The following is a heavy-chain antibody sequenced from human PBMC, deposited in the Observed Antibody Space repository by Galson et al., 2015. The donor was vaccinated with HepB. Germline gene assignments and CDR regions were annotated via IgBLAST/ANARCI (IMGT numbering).Heavy chain of an antibody. CDR2: INTNTGNP. D-gene: IGHD3-9*01. J-gene: IGHJ4*02. CDR1: GYTFTNYA. V-gene: IGHV7-4-1*02. CDR3: ARHAPIVTGYYGGFDY. Sequence: SVKVSCKASGYTFTNYAINWVRQAPGQGLEWMGWINTNTGNPAYAQGFTGRFVFSLDTSVSTTYLQISSLKAEDTAVYYCARHAPIVTGYYGGFDYWGQGALVTVSS.